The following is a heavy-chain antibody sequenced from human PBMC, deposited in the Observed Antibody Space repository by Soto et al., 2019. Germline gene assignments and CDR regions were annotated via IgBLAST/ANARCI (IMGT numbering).Heavy chain of an antibody. V-gene: IGHV4-30-4*01. J-gene: IGHJ6*02. CDR1: GGSISIGDYY. D-gene: IGHD3-3*01. CDR3: ARDGRYYDFWSGYYNYWANYGMDV. Sequence: TSETLSLTCTVSGGSISIGDYYLSWIRQPPGKGLEWIGYIYYSGSTYYNPSLKSRVTISVDTSKNQFSLKLSSVTDADTAVYYCARDGRYYDFWSGYYNYWANYGMDVWGQGNRVTASS. CDR2: IYYSGST.